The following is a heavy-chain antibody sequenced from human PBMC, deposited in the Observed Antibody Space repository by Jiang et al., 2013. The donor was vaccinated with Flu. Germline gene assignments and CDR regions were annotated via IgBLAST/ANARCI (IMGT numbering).Heavy chain of an antibody. D-gene: IGHD2/OR15-2a*01. CDR1: GGAFSGYD. CDR3: ARGHSIEDPEAIGGYYFHVFDV. J-gene: IGHJ6*02. CDR2: INHAGKT. Sequence: LLKPSETLSLTCAVNGGAFSGYDWSWIRQSPGKGLEWIGEINHAGKTNYNPSLKSRVSTSVDTSKNQFSLNLSSLTAADTAVYYCARGHSIEDPEAIGGYYFHVFDVWGQGTTVTVSS. V-gene: IGHV4-34*01.